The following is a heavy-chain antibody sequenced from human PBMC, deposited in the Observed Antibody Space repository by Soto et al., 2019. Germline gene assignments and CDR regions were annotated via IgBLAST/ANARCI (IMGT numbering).Heavy chain of an antibody. D-gene: IGHD3-22*01. J-gene: IGHJ3*02. Sequence: GGSLRLSCAASGFTFSKYAMTWARQAPGKGLEWVSYISSSGSTIYYADSVKGRFTISRDNAKNSLYLQMNSLRAEDTAVYYCSGYYSYAFDIWGQGTMVTVS. CDR1: GFTFSKYA. CDR3: SGYYSYAFDI. V-gene: IGHV3-11*01. CDR2: ISSSGSTI.